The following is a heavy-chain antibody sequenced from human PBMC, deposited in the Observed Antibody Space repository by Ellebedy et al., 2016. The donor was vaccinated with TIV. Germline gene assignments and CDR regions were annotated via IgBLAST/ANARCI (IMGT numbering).Heavy chain of an antibody. CDR2: ISGSGYNT. V-gene: IGHV3-23*01. CDR3: ARRGSSSWYYDY. Sequence: GESLKISCAASGFTFSNFGMSWVRQAPGKGLEWVASISGSGYNTYYGESVKGRFTVSRDNSKNTLYLQMGSLRAEDMAIYYCARRGSSSWYYDYWGQGTLVTVSS. J-gene: IGHJ4*02. D-gene: IGHD6-13*01. CDR1: GFTFSNFG.